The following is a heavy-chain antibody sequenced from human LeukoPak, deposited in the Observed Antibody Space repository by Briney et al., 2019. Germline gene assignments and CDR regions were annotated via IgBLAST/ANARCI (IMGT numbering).Heavy chain of an antibody. V-gene: IGHV1-8*03. CDR3: ARGFLSSGWYGGVPYIDY. Sequence: ASVRVSCKASGYTFTDYDINWVRQATGQGLEWTGWMNPKSRGTGYAQKFQGRVTISWNTSISTAYMELSSLRSEDTAVYYCARGFLSSGWYGGVPYIDYWGQGTLVTVSS. CDR2: MNPKSRGT. D-gene: IGHD6-19*01. J-gene: IGHJ4*02. CDR1: GYTFTDYD.